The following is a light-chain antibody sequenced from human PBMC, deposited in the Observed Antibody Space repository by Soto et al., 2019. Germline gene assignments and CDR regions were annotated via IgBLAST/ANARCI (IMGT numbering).Light chain of an antibody. CDR1: QSVSSSY. CDR3: QHYGSSRWT. Sequence: EIVLTQSPGTLSLSPGERATLSCRASQSVSSSYLAWYQQRPGQAPRRLIYGASSRATGIPVRFSGSGSGTDFTLTINGLEPGDVAVFFCQHYGSSRWTFGQGTKMDI. J-gene: IGKJ1*01. V-gene: IGKV3-20*01. CDR2: GAS.